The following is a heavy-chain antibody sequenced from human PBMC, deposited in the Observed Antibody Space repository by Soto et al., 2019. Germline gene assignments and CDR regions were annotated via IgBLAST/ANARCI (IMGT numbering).Heavy chain of an antibody. CDR3: AKIEMATTNFDY. J-gene: IGHJ4*02. Sequence: EVQLLESGGGLVQPGGSLRLSCAASGFTFSSYAMSWVRQAPGKGLEWVSAISGSGGSTYYADSVKGRCTISRDNSKNTLYLQMNSLRAEDTAVYYCAKIEMATTNFDYWGQGTLVTVSS. CDR2: ISGSGGST. V-gene: IGHV3-23*01. D-gene: IGHD5-12*01. CDR1: GFTFSSYA.